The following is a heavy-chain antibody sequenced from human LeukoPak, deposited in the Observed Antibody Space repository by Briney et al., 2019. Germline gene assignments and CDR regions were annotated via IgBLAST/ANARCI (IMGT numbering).Heavy chain of an antibody. CDR2: ISSSSSYI. D-gene: IGHD6-13*01. CDR3: AKGRYSTSPAYYYYLDV. J-gene: IGHJ6*03. CDR1: GFTFSSYS. V-gene: IGHV3-21*04. Sequence: PGGSLRLPCAASGFTFSSYSMNWVRQAPGKGLEWVSSISSSSSYIYYADSVKGRFTISRDNAKNSLYLQMNSLRAEDTAAYYCAKGRYSTSPAYYYYLDVWGKGTTVTISS.